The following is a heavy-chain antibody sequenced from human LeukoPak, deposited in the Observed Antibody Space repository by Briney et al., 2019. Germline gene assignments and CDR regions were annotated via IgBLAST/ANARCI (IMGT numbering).Heavy chain of an antibody. CDR1: GFPFSIHG. Sequence: GGSLRLSCAGSGFPFSIHGMNWVRQAPGKGLEWVANIKQDGSEKNYVDSVKGRFTISRDNAKNSLHLQMNSLRVEDTAVYHCARDLGVFGEDDYWGQGTLVSVSS. CDR2: IKQDGSEK. V-gene: IGHV3-7*01. J-gene: IGHJ4*02. CDR3: ARDLGVFGEDDY. D-gene: IGHD3-10*02.